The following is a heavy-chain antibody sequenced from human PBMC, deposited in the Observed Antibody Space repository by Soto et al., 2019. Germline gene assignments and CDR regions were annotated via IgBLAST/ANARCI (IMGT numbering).Heavy chain of an antibody. CDR1: GYTFTSYG. CDR2: ISAYNGNT. V-gene: IGHV1-18*01. CDR3: ACDSGYGDYEAFVDV. D-gene: IGHD4-17*01. Sequence: QVQLVQSGAEVKKPGASVKVSCKASGYTFTSYGISWVRQAPGQGLEWMGGISAYNGNTNYAQKLQGRSTMTTATSPSTAYMELRSLRSDDTAVYYCACDSGYGDYEAFVDVWGQGTTVTVSS. J-gene: IGHJ6*02.